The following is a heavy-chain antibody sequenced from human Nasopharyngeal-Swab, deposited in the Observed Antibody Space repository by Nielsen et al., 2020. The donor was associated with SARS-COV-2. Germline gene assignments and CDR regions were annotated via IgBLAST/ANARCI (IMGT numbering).Heavy chain of an antibody. J-gene: IGHJ6*03. V-gene: IGHV3-48*04. CDR3: ARDGSTIRRGPDYYYYYMDL. Sequence: WIRQPPGKGLEWVSYIYSTNSTIYYADSVKARFTVSRDNSKNRLYLQMNSLRAEDTAVYFCARDGSTIRRGPDYYYYYMDLWGKGTTVTVSS. CDR2: IYSTNSTI. D-gene: IGHD2/OR15-2a*01.